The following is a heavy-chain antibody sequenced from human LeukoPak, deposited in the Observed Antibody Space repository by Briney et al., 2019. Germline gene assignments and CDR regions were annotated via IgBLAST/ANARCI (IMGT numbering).Heavy chain of an antibody. CDR1: GFTFSSYA. CDR2: ISGSGGST. CDR3: AKGHSSGWYEGYFDY. J-gene: IGHJ4*02. Sequence: GGSLRLSCAASGFTFSSYAMSWVRQAPGKGLEWVSAISGSGGSTYYADSVKGRFTISRDNSKNTLYLQMNSLRAKDTAVYYCAKGHSSGWYEGYFDYWGQGTLVTVSS. D-gene: IGHD6-19*01. V-gene: IGHV3-23*01.